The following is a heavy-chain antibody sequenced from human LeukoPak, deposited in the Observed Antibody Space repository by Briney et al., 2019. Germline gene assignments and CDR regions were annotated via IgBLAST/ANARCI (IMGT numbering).Heavy chain of an antibody. CDR2: ISYDGSNK. J-gene: IGHJ3*02. CDR3: AREYSSTSGRAFDI. V-gene: IGHV3-30*04. CDR1: GFTFSSYA. D-gene: IGHD6-6*01. Sequence: GGSLRLSCAASGFTFSSYAMHWVRQAPGKGLEWVAVISYDGSNKYYADSVKGRFTISRDNAKNSLFLQMNSLRADDTAVYYCAREYSSTSGRAFDIWGQGTMVTDSS.